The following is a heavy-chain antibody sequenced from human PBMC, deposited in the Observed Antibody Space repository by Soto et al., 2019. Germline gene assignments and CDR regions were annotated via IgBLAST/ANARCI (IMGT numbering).Heavy chain of an antibody. V-gene: IGHV1-69*13. D-gene: IGHD3-22*01. CDR1: GGTFSSYA. Sequence: SVKVSCKASGGTFSSYAISWVRQAPGQGLEWMGGIIPIFGTANYAQKFQGRVTITADESTSTAYMELSSLRSEDTAVYYCARGFYYDSSGYYFAPYYYYGMDVWGQGTTVTVS. CDR3: ARGFYYDSSGYYFAPYYYYGMDV. CDR2: IIPIFGTA. J-gene: IGHJ6*02.